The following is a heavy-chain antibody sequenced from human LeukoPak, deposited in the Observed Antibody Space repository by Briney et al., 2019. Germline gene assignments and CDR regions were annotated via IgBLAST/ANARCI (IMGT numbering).Heavy chain of an antibody. V-gene: IGHV4-39*07. D-gene: IGHD7-27*01. J-gene: IGHJ3*02. CDR2: IYYSGST. Sequence: PSETLSLTCTVSGGSISSSSYYWGWIRQPPGRGLEWIGSIYYSGSTYYNPSLKSRVTISVDTSKNQFSLKLSSVTAADTAVYYCARFPGDLDDAFDIWGQGTMVTVSS. CDR1: GGSISSSSYY. CDR3: ARFPGDLDDAFDI.